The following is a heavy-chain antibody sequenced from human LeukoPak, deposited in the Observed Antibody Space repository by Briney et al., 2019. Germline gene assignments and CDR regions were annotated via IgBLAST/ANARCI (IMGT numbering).Heavy chain of an antibody. CDR1: GGSISSYY. J-gene: IGHJ4*02. Sequence: SETLSLTCTVSGGSISSYYWSWIRQPAGKGLEWIGRIYTSGSTNYNPSLKSRVTMSVDTSKNQFSLKLSSVTAADTAVYYCARAATYYDSSGYHQLFDYWGQGTLVTVSS. D-gene: IGHD3-22*01. CDR2: IYTSGST. CDR3: ARAATYYDSSGYHQLFDY. V-gene: IGHV4-4*07.